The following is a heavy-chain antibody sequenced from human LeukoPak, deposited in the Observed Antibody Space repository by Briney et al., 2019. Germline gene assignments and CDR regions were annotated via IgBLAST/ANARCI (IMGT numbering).Heavy chain of an antibody. J-gene: IGHJ4*02. V-gene: IGHV3-30*02. CDR1: GFTFSSYG. CDR2: IRYDGSNK. CDR3: ARGGVVSTSY. Sequence: PGGSLTLFCAASGFTFSSYGMHWVRQARGKGLVWVAFIRYDGSNKYYADSVKGRFTISRDNSRNTLYLQMTSLRAEDTAIYYCARGGVVSTSYWGQGALVTVSS. D-gene: IGHD5/OR15-5a*01.